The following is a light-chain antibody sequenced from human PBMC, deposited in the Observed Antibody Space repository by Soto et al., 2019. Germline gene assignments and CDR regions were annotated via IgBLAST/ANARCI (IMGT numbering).Light chain of an antibody. CDR2: GAS. J-gene: IGKJ1*01. CDR3: QQYGSSPRT. Sequence: DIVLTQSPGTLSLSPGERAILSCRASQSVRSDYLAWYQQKPGQAPRLHIYGASTRATGIPDRFTGSGSGTDFTLTISRLEPEDFAVYYCQQYGSSPRTFGQGTKVDIK. V-gene: IGKV3-20*01. CDR1: QSVRSDY.